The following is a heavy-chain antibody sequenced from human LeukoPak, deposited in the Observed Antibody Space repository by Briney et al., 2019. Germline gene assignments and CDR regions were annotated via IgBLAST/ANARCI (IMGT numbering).Heavy chain of an antibody. CDR1: GFTSSTYA. V-gene: IGHV3-23*01. J-gene: IGHJ4*02. CDR2: ISSSGGTT. D-gene: IGHD6-19*01. Sequence: GGSLRLSCAASGFTSSTYAVNCVRQAPGKGLEWVSAISSSGGTTYYADSVKGRFGISRDNSKNTLYLQMNSLRAEDTAVYYCAKDRNGWPTNFDSWGQGTLVTVSA. CDR3: AKDRNGWPTNFDS.